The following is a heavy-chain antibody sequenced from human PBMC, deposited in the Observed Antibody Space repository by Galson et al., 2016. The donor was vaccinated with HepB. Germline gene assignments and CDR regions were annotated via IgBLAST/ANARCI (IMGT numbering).Heavy chain of an antibody. CDR1: GFPFSSYG. D-gene: IGHD3-10*01. Sequence: SLRLSCAASGFPFSSYGMHWVRQAPGKGLEWVAVIWYDGSNQYYVDSVKGRYTISRDNSKNTVYLHMNSVRVEDTAVYYCASGISPHYDYGMDVWGQGTTVTVTS. CDR3: ASGISPHYDYGMDV. V-gene: IGHV3-33*01. CDR2: IWYDGSNQ. J-gene: IGHJ6*02.